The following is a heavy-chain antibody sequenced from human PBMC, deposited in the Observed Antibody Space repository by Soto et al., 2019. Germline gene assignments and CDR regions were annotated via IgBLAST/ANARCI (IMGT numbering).Heavy chain of an antibody. CDR1: GGSIGSSSYY. Sequence: SETLSLTCTVSGGSIGSSSYYWGWIRQPPGKGLEWIGSIYYSGSTYYNPSLKSRVTISVDTSKKQFSLKLSSVTAADSAVYYCAVSIAAADYYFDYWGQGTLVTVSS. D-gene: IGHD6-13*01. CDR3: AVSIAAADYYFDY. CDR2: IYYSGST. V-gene: IGHV4-39*01. J-gene: IGHJ4*02.